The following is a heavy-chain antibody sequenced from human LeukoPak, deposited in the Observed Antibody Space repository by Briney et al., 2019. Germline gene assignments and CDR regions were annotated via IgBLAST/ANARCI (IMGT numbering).Heavy chain of an antibody. D-gene: IGHD4-17*01. V-gene: IGHV1-69*04. CDR2: IIPILGIA. CDR3: AREMADYGDSIYYYYGMDV. J-gene: IGHJ6*02. CDR1: GGTFSSYA. Sequence: ASVKVSCKASGGTFSSYAISWVRQAPGQGLEWMGRIIPILGIANYAQKFQGRVTITADKSTSTAYMELSSLRSEDTAVYYCAREMADYGDSIYYYYGMDVWGQGTTVTVSS.